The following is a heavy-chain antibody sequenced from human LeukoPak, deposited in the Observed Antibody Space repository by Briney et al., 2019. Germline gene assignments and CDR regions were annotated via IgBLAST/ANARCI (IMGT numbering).Heavy chain of an antibody. D-gene: IGHD3-10*01. Sequence: SETLSLTCTVSGYSISSGYYWGWIRQPPGKGLEWIGSIYHSGSTYYNPSLKSRVTISVDTSKNQFSLKLSSVTAADTAVYYCARVDTMVRGVISPNFDYWGQGPLVTVSS. CDR2: IYHSGST. J-gene: IGHJ4*02. CDR3: ARVDTMVRGVISPNFDY. CDR1: GYSISSGYY. V-gene: IGHV4-38-2*02.